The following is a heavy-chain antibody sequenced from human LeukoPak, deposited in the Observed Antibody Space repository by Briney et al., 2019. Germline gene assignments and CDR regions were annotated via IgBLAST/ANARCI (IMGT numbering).Heavy chain of an antibody. Sequence: GGSLRLSCAASGFILSSYVMSWVRQAPGKGLEWVGRIKSKTDGGTTDYAAPVKGRFTISRDDSKNTLYLQMNSLKTEDTAVYYCTTDVTEPLRFLAYYMDVWGKGTTVTVSS. CDR3: TTDVTEPLRFLAYYMDV. D-gene: IGHD3-3*01. CDR2: IKSKTDGGTT. J-gene: IGHJ6*03. CDR1: GFILSSYV. V-gene: IGHV3-15*01.